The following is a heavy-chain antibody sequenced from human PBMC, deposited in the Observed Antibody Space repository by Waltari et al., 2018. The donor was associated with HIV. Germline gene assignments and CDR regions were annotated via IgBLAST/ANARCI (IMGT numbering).Heavy chain of an antibody. J-gene: IGHJ5*02. Sequence: QVRLVESGGGVVEHGRSLRHTCAASGFRFISYGIHWVGQAPGKGLEWVAVISYEGSNKYYADSVKGRFTISRDNSKNTLYLQMNSLRAEDTAVYYCAKDYFVVVTAAGPFDPWGQGTLVTVSS. CDR1: GFRFISYG. D-gene: IGHD2-21*02. CDR3: AKDYFVVVTAAGPFDP. V-gene: IGHV3-30*18. CDR2: ISYEGSNK.